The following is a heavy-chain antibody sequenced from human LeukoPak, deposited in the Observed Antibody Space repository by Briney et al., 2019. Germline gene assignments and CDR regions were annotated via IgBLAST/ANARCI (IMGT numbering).Heavy chain of an antibody. V-gene: IGHV3-74*01. CDR1: GFTFNNYW. Sequence: GGSLRLSCTASGFTFNNYWMHWVRQAPGKGPVWVSRINTDGSSTSYADSVKGRFTISRDNAKNTLYLQMNSLRAEDTAVYYCAKVGAYQPLLKIDYWGQGALVTVSS. D-gene: IGHD2-2*01. J-gene: IGHJ4*02. CDR3: AKVGAYQPLLKIDY. CDR2: INTDGSST.